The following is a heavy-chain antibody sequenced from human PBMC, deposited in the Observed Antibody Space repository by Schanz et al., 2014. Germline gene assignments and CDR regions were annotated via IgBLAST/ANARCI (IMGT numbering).Heavy chain of an antibody. CDR3: ATLDYADSVS. J-gene: IGHJ5*02. V-gene: IGHV1-18*01. D-gene: IGHD4-17*01. CDR2: ISPYNGNT. Sequence: QVQLVQSGAEVKKPGASVKVSCKASGYTFISYGIKWVRQAPGQGLEWMGWISPYNGNTNYAQKFQGRVTITADKSTTTAYMELNSLNSDDTAVYYCATLDYADSVSWGQGTLVTVSS. CDR1: GYTFISYG.